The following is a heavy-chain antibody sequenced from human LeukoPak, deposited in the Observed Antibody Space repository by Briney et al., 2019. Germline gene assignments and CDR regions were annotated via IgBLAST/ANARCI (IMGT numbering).Heavy chain of an antibody. J-gene: IGHJ4*02. Sequence: PGGSLRLSCAASGFTFSSYSMNWVRQAPGKGLVWVSRVNRDGSSTSYADSVKGRFTISRDNAKNTLSLQMNSLRAEDTAIYYCARDRSISAAGDTYWGQGTLVTVSS. D-gene: IGHD6-13*01. CDR2: VNRDGSST. CDR3: ARDRSISAAGDTY. CDR1: GFTFSSYS. V-gene: IGHV3-74*01.